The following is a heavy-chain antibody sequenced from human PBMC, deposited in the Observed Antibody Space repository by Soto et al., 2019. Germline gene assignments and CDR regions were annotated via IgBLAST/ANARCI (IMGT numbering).Heavy chain of an antibody. D-gene: IGHD4-4*01. CDR1: GITFGSRA. V-gene: IGHV3-23*01. CDR2: ITDTGGDS. J-gene: IGHJ6*02. CDR3: AKDYSNYRHYYGMDV. Sequence: EVQLLESGGDLVQPGGSLRLSCVASGITFGSRAMSWVRQTPGEGLEWVSTITDTGGDSKYADSVRGRFTISKDNSKNTLYLQMNSLRAEDTAVYYCAKDYSNYRHYYGMDVWGQGTTVTVSS.